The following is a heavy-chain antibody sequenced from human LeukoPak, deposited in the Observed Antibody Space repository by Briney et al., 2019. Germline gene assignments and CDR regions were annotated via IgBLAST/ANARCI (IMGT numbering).Heavy chain of an antibody. CDR2: IKQYGSDK. CDR1: GFTFSSYW. CDR3: ASGQKLGF. V-gene: IGHV3-7*01. J-gene: IGHJ4*02. Sequence: GRSLRLSCVASGFTFSSYWMSWVRQAPGKGLKWVANIKQYGSDKYYVDSVKGRFTISRDNAKNSLYLQMNSLRAEDTAVSYCASGQKLGFWGQGTLVTVSS. D-gene: IGHD6-13*01.